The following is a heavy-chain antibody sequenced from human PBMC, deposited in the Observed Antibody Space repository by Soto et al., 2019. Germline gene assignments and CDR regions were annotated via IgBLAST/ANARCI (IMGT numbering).Heavy chain of an antibody. CDR3: ARELAPGDYFDY. CDR2: IYHSGTT. CDR1: GGSISSSNW. D-gene: IGHD3-3*02. Sequence: QVQLQESGPGLVKPSGTLSLTCAVSGGSISSSNWWSCVRQSPGKGLEWIGEIYHSGTTNYNPSLKSRVTISMDKSKNQFSLKLSSVTAADTAVYYCARELAPGDYFDYWGHGTLVTVSS. V-gene: IGHV4-4*02. J-gene: IGHJ4*01.